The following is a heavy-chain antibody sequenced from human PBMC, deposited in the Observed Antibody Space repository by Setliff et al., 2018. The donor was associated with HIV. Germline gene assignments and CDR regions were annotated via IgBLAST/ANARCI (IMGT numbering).Heavy chain of an antibody. CDR3: VRDSAASVWVGASVYYFDF. CDR2: ISSSDDDT. CDR1: GFSFRNFG. D-gene: IGHD1-26*01. V-gene: IGHV3-21*01. Sequence: GGSLRLSCTASGFSFRNFGMTWVRQAPGKGLEWVSSISSSDDDTNYADSLRGRFNVARDNAKSAMYLQMNNLSVDDTAVYYCVRDSAASVWVGASVYYFDFWGQGIQVTVSS. J-gene: IGHJ4*02.